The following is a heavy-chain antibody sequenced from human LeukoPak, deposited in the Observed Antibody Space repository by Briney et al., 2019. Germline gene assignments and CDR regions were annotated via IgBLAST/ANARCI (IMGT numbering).Heavy chain of an antibody. D-gene: IGHD2/OR15-2a*01. CDR2: INPSSGGT. CDR1: GYTFTGYY. V-gene: IGHV1-2*02. J-gene: IGHJ5*02. CDR3: ARGPPFPAGHWFDP. Sequence: ASVKVSCKASGYTFTGYYIHWVRQAPGQGLEWMGWINPSSGGTNHAQKFQGRVTMTRETSISTAYMEVGRLRSDDTAVYYCARGPPFPAGHWFDPWGQGTLVTVSS.